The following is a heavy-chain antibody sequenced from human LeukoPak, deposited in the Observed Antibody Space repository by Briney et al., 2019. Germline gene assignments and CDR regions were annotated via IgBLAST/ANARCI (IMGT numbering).Heavy chain of an antibody. Sequence: GRSLRLSCAASGFTFSSYAMHWVRRAPGKGLEWVAVISYDGSNKYYADSVKGRFTISRDNSKNTLYLQMNSLRAEDTAVYYCARDQDDYGGPLDYWGQGTLVTVSS. CDR1: GFTFSSYA. J-gene: IGHJ4*02. CDR3: ARDQDDYGGPLDY. V-gene: IGHV3-30-3*01. CDR2: ISYDGSNK. D-gene: IGHD4-23*01.